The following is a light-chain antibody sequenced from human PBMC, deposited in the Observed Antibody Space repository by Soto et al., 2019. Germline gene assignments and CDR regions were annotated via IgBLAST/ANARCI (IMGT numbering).Light chain of an antibody. V-gene: IGKV3-15*01. J-gene: IGKJ1*01. CDR3: QQYNTWPPT. CDR2: RAS. Sequence: EMVLTQSPDTLSLSPGERATFSCRASQNIYSNIAWYQQRPGQAPRLLIYRASTRATGVPARFSGSGSGTEFTLTVTSLQSEDFAVYCCQQYNTWPPTFGQGTKVDIK. CDR1: QNIYSN.